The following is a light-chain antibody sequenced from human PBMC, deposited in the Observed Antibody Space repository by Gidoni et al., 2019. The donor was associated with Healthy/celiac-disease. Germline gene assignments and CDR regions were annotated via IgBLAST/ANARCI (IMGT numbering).Light chain of an antibody. J-gene: IGKJ4*01. V-gene: IGKV1-9*01. CDR2: AAS. CDR1: QGISSY. CDR3: QQLNSYPLT. Sequence: DIQLTQSTSFLSASVGDRVTITCRASQGISSYLAWYQQKPGKAPKLLIYAASTLQSGVPSIFSGSGSGTEFTLTISSLQPEDFATYYCQQLNSYPLTFGGGTKVEIK.